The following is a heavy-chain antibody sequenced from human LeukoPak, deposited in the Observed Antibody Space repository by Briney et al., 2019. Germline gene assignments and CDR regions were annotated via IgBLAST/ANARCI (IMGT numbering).Heavy chain of an antibody. Sequence: PSETLSLTCTVSGGSISSGSYYWSWIRQPAGKGLEWIGRIYTSGSTHYNPSLKSRVTISVDTSKNQFSLKLSSVTAADTAVYYCARHMTPSYFDYWGQGTLVTVSS. CDR2: IYTSGST. CDR1: GGSISSGSYY. D-gene: IGHD2-21*01. CDR3: ARHMTPSYFDY. J-gene: IGHJ4*02. V-gene: IGHV4-61*02.